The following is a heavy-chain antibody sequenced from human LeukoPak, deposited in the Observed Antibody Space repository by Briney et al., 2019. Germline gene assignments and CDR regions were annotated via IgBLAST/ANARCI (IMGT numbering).Heavy chain of an antibody. CDR3: ARNTSSSPWFDP. V-gene: IGHV4-61*03. J-gene: IGHJ5*02. Sequence: SETLSLTCAVSGGSVRSPDSYWSWIRQPPGKGLEWIGNVYYIGTTSYNSSLKSRVTISVDISKNHFSLEVTSVTAADTAVYFCARNTSSSPWFDPWGQGTLVTVSS. CDR2: VYYIGTT. D-gene: IGHD6-6*01. CDR1: GGSVRSPDSY.